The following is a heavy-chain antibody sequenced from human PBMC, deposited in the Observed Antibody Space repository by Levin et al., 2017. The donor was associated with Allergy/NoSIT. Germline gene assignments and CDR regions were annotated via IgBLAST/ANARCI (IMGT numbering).Heavy chain of an antibody. D-gene: IGHD2-2*01. CDR2: IKQDGSEK. Sequence: GGSLRLSCAASGFTFSSYWMSWVRQAPGKGLEWVANIKQDGSEKYYVDSVKGRFTISRDNAKNSLYLQMNSLRAEDTAVYYCARHGIPAALFARFDPWGQGTLVTVSS. V-gene: IGHV3-7*04. CDR1: GFTFSSYW. CDR3: ARHGIPAALFARFDP. J-gene: IGHJ5*02.